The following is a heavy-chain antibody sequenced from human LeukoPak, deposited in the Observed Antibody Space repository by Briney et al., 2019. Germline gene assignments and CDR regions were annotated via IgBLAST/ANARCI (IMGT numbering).Heavy chain of an antibody. CDR2: IYYSGST. D-gene: IGHD5-18*01. CDR3: ARDPGGYSYGYYYYYGMDV. J-gene: IGHJ6*02. CDR1: GGSISSYY. Sequence: PSETLSLTCTVSGGSISSYYWSWIRQPPGKGLEWIGYIYYSGSTNYNPSLKSRVTISVDTSKNQFSLKLSSVTAADTAVYYCARDPGGYSYGYYYYYGMDVWGQGTTVTVSS. V-gene: IGHV4-59*01.